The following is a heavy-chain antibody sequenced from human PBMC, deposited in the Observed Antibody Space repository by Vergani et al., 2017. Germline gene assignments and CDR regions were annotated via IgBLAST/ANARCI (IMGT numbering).Heavy chain of an antibody. CDR3: ARYPATVTAEGWEWFDP. Sequence: QVQLVESGGGLVKPGGSLRLSCAASGFTFSDYYMSWIRQAPGKGLEWVSYISSSGSTIYYADSVKGRFTISRDNSKNALYLQMNSLRAEDTAVYYCARYPATVTAEGWEWFDPWGQGTLVTVSS. V-gene: IGHV3-11*01. CDR1: GFTFSDYY. D-gene: IGHD4-17*01. J-gene: IGHJ5*02. CDR2: ISSSGSTI.